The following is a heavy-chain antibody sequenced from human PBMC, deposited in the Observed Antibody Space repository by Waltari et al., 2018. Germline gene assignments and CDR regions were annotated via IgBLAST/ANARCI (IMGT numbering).Heavy chain of an antibody. V-gene: IGHV4-34*01. CDR2: INHSGSS. D-gene: IGHD6-19*01. Sequence: QVQLQQWGAGLLKPSETLSLTCAVYGGSFSGYYWTWIRQPPGKGLEWIGEINHSGSSNYTPSLRSRVAISVDTSKNQFSLNLNSLTAADTALYYCTRQPAGGKQWLLLKHAFDLWGQGTVVTVSS. CDR3: TRQPAGGKQWLLLKHAFDL. CDR1: GGSFSGYY. J-gene: IGHJ3*01.